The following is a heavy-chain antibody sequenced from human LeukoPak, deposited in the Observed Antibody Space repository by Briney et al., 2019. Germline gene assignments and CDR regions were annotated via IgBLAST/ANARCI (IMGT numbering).Heavy chain of an antibody. D-gene: IGHD4-17*01. CDR1: GFTFSDYY. CDR2: ISSSGSTI. J-gene: IGHJ6*02. V-gene: IGHV3-11*01. CDR3: ARALRVEAYGMDV. Sequence: GGSLRLSCAASGFTFSDYYMSWVRQAPGKGLEWVSYISSSGSTIYYADSVKGRFTISRDNAKNSLYLQMNSLRAEDTAVYYCARALRVEAYGMDVWGQGTTVTVSS.